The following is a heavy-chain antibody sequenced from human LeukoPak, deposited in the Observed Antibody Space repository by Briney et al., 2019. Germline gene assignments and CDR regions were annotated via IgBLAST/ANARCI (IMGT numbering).Heavy chain of an antibody. V-gene: IGHV1-8*03. CDR1: GYTFTSYY. J-gene: IGHJ6*03. D-gene: IGHD1-7*01. Sequence: ASVKVSCKASGYTFTSYYMHWVRQATGQGLEWMGWMNPNSGNTGYAQKFQGRVTTTRNTSISTAYMELSSLRSEDTAVYYCARGAYNWNYWYYYYMDVWGKGTTVTVSS. CDR3: ARGAYNWNYWYYYYMDV. CDR2: MNPNSGNT.